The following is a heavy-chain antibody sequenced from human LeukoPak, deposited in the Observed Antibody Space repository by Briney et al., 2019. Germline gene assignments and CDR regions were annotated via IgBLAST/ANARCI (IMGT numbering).Heavy chain of an antibody. D-gene: IGHD6-6*01. Sequence: PGGSLRLSCAASGFTFSSYSMNWVRQAPGKGLEGLPYISSSSSTIYYADSVKGRFTISRDNAKNSLYLQMTSLRAEDTAVYYCARRSSSKDYWGQGTLVTVSS. V-gene: IGHV3-48*01. CDR2: ISSSSSTI. CDR1: GFTFSSYS. J-gene: IGHJ4*02. CDR3: ARRSSSKDY.